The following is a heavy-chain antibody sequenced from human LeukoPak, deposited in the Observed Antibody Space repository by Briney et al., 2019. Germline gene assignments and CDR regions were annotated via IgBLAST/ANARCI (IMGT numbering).Heavy chain of an antibody. CDR2: INPNSGGT. J-gene: IGHJ4*02. Sequence: ASVKVSCKASGYTFTSYGISWVRQAPGQGLEWMGWINPNSGGTNYAQKFQGRVTMTRDTSISTAYMELSRLRSDDTAVYYCAKEGCSSTSCHEEYWGQGTPVTVSS. V-gene: IGHV1-2*02. CDR1: GYTFTSYG. D-gene: IGHD2-2*01. CDR3: AKEGCSSTSCHEEY.